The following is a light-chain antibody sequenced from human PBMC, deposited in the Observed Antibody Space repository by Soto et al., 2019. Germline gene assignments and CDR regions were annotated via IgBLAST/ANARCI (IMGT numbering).Light chain of an antibody. CDR3: QRYDTSPT. J-gene: IGKJ1*01. CDR1: QSVSSNH. CDR2: GAS. Sequence: EIVLTQSPGTLALSAGERATLSCRASQSVSSNHLVWYQQKPGQAPTVLIYGASNRATGIPDRFSGSGSGTDFTLTISRLDPEDFAVYYCQRYDTSPTFGQGTKVEMK. V-gene: IGKV3-20*01.